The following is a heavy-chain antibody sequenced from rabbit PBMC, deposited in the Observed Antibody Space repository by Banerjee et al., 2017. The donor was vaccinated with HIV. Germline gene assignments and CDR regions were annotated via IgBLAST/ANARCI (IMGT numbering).Heavy chain of an antibody. CDR2: INIVTGKS. J-gene: IGHJ4*01. CDR3: ARDLVAVIGWNFNL. D-gene: IGHD1-1*01. V-gene: IGHV1S45*01. Sequence: EQLEESGGGLVKPEGSLTLTCKASGVSLNDKDVMCLVRQAPGKGLEWIACINIVTGKSVYASWAKGRFTMSRTSSTTVTLQMTSLTAADTAIYFCARDLVAVIGWNFNLWGPGTLVTVS. CDR1: GVSLNDKDV.